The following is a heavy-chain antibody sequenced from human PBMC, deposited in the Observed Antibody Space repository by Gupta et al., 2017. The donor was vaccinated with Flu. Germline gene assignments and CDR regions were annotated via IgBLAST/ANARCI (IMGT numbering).Heavy chain of an antibody. CDR3: ARGSEGGTTTYYYYYGMDV. V-gene: IGHV3-33*01. CDR2: IWYDGSNK. Sequence: QVQLVESGGGVVQPGRSLRLSCAASGFTFRSYGMHWVRQAPGKGLEWVAVIWYDGSNKYYADSVKGRFTISRDNSKNTLYLQMNSLRAEDTAVYYCARGSEGGTTTYYYYYGMDVWGQGTTVTVAS. J-gene: IGHJ6*02. D-gene: IGHD2-15*01. CDR1: GFTFRSYG.